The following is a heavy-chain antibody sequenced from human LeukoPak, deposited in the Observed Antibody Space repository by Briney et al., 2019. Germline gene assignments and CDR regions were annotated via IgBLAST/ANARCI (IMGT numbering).Heavy chain of an antibody. CDR1: GFTFSSYS. D-gene: IGHD3-10*01. J-gene: IGHJ4*02. V-gene: IGHV3-21*01. CDR2: ISSSSSYI. Sequence: GGSLRLSCAASGFTFSSYSMNWVRQAPGKGLEWVSSISSSSSYIYYADSVKGRFIISRDNAKNSLYLQMNSLRAEDTAVYYCASLTSTGRFDYWGQGTLVTVSS. CDR3: ASLTSTGRFDY.